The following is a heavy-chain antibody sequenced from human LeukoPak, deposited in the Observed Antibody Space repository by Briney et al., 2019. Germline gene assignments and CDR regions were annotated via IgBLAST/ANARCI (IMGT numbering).Heavy chain of an antibody. CDR2: MNPNSGNT. CDR3: ARDGGGFAPQADAFDI. J-gene: IGHJ3*02. Sequence: ASVKVSCKASGYTFTSYDINWVRQATGQGLEWMGWMNPNSGNTGYAQKFQGRVTMTTDTSTSTAYMELRSLRSDDTAVYYCARDGGGFAPQADAFDIWGQGTMVTVSS. V-gene: IGHV1-8*01. D-gene: IGHD2-15*01. CDR1: GYTFTSYD.